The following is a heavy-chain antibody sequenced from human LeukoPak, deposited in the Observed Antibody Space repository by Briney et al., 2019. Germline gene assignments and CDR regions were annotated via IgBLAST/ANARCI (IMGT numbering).Heavy chain of an antibody. D-gene: IGHD4-17*01. Sequence: GGSLRLSCAASGFTFNSYSMNWVRQAPGKGLEWVSSISSSSSYIYYADSVKGRFTISRDNAKNSLYLQMNSLRAEDTAVYYCARDKKGDYDFDYWGQGTLVTVSS. CDR2: ISSSSSYI. J-gene: IGHJ4*02. CDR3: ARDKKGDYDFDY. CDR1: GFTFNSYS. V-gene: IGHV3-21*01.